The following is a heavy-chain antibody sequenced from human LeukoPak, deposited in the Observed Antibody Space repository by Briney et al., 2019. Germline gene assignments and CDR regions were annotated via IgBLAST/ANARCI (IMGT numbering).Heavy chain of an antibody. CDR1: GGTFSSYA. Sequence: SVKVACKASGGTFSSYAISWVRQAPGQGLEWMGRIIPIFGTANYAQKFQGRVTITTDESTSTAYMELSSLRSEDTAAYYCASRRYHDFWSGYYPRYYYYMDVWGKGTTVTVSS. CDR2: IIPIFGTA. J-gene: IGHJ6*03. V-gene: IGHV1-69*05. CDR3: ASRRYHDFWSGYYPRYYYYMDV. D-gene: IGHD3-3*01.